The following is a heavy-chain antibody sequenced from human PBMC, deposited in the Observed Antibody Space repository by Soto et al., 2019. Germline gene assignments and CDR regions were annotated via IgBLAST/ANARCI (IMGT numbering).Heavy chain of an antibody. CDR1: GGTFSSYA. D-gene: IGHD2-2*01. Sequence: QVQLVQSGAEVKKPGSSVKVSCKASGGTFSSYAISWVRQAPGQGLEWMGGIIPISGTANYAQKCQGRVTITADESTSTAYMELCSLRSEDTAVYYCARSQGSSTSLEIYYYYYYGMDVWGQGTTVTVSS. J-gene: IGHJ6*02. CDR2: IIPISGTA. V-gene: IGHV1-69*01. CDR3: ARSQGSSTSLEIYYYYYYGMDV.